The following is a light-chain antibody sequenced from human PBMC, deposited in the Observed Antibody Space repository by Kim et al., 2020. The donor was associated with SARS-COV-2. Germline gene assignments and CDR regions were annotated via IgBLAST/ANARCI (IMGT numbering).Light chain of an antibody. J-gene: IGKJ5*01. V-gene: IGKV3-15*01. CDR3: QQYNNWPPIT. CDR1: QSVKSN. CDR2: GAF. Sequence: ETVLTQSPATLSVSPGERATLSCRASQSVKSNLAWYQQKPGQAPRLLIYGAFTRATGIPGRFSGSGSGTEFTLTISSLQSEDFAVYYCQQYNNWPPITFGHGTRLEIK.